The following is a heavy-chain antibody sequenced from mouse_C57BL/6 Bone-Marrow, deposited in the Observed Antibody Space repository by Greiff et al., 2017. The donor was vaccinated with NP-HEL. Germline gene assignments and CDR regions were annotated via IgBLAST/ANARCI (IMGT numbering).Heavy chain of an antibody. Sequence: EVQLQQSGPGLVKPSQSLSLTCSVTGYSITSCYYWNWIRQFPGNKLEWMGYISYDGSNNYNPSLKNRISITRDTSKNQFFLKLNSVTTEDTATYYCARDLSTMVTTGFAYWGKGTLVTVSA. V-gene: IGHV3-6*01. CDR1: GYSITSCYY. J-gene: IGHJ3*01. D-gene: IGHD2-2*01. CDR3: ARDLSTMVTTGFAY. CDR2: ISYDGSN.